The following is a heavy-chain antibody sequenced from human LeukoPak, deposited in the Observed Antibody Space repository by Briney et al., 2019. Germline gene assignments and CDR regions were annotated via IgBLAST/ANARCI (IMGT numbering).Heavy chain of an antibody. J-gene: IGHJ6*02. CDR1: GYTFTGYY. CDR2: INPNSGGT. CDR3: ARRWGSAAGTYYYGMDV. V-gene: IGHV1-2*02. D-gene: IGHD6-13*01. Sequence: ASVKVSCKASGYTFTGYYMHWVRQAPGQGLEWMGWINPNSGGTNYAQKFQGRVTMTRNTSISTAYMELSSLRSEDTAVYYCARRWGSAAGTYYYGMDVWGQGTTVTVSS.